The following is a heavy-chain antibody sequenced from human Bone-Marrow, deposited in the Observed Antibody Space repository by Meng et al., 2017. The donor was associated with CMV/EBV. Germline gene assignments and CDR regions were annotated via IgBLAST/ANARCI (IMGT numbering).Heavy chain of an antibody. CDR1: TFSRYA. Sequence: TFSRYAISWGRQAPGQGLEWMGGIIPIFGTANYEKRFQGRVTITTDESTSTAYMELSSLRSEDTAVYYCARDVGIRYSSGWYGLFDYWGQGTLVTVSS. CDR3: ARDVGIRYSSGWYGLFDY. CDR2: IIPIFGTA. V-gene: IGHV1-69*05. D-gene: IGHD6-19*01. J-gene: IGHJ4*02.